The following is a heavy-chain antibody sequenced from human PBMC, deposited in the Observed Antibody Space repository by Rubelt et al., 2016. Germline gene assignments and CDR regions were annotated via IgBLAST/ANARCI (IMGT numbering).Heavy chain of an antibody. CDR2: IIPILGIA. CDR1: GGTFSSYA. V-gene: IGHV1-69*04. CDR3: ARDFKRFNYGMDV. D-gene: IGHD6-25*01. Sequence: GVKKPGSSVKVSCKASGGTFSSYAISWVRQAPGQGLEWMGRIIPILGIANYAQKFQGRVTITADKSTSTAYMELSSLRSEDTAVYYCARDFKRFNYGMDVWGQGTTVTVSS. J-gene: IGHJ6*02.